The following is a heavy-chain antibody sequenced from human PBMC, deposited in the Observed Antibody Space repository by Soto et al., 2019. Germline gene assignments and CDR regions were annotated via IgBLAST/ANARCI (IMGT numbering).Heavy chain of an antibody. CDR1: GGSFSGSY. V-gene: IGHV4-34*01. Sequence: PSGTLSLTCAAYGGSFSGSYWSWIRQPPGKGLEWIGEINHSGSTNYNPSLKSRVTISGDTSRSTLHLQMGSVRAEDTAVYYCVRLPMSIAATGTTFDDWGQGTVVTVSS. CDR3: VRLPMSIAATGTTFDD. CDR2: INHSGST. J-gene: IGHJ4*02. D-gene: IGHD6-13*01.